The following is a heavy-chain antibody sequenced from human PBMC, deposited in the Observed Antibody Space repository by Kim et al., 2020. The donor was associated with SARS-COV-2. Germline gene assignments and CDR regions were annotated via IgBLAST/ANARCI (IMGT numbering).Heavy chain of an antibody. Sequence: GGSLRLSCVASGFNFSSHEMNWVRQAPGKGLEWLSYINNGGNKMYYGDSAKGRFTISRDNAKNSLYLQMHSLRGEDTAFYYCARGYCSTTNCEFDYWGQGALVTVSS. J-gene: IGHJ4*02. CDR1: GFNFSSHE. D-gene: IGHD2-2*01. CDR2: INNGGNKM. V-gene: IGHV3-48*03. CDR3: ARGYCSTTNCEFDY.